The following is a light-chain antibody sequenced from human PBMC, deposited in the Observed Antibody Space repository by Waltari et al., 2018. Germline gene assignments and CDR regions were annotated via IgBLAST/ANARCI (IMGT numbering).Light chain of an antibody. J-gene: IGLJ2*01. CDR2: GKN. CDR3: NSRDSSGNHVV. CDR1: SLRNYY. Sequence: SSELTQDPAVSVALGQTVRITCQGDSLRNYYASWYQQKPGQAPVLVIYGKNNRPSGIPDRFSGSSSGNTASLTITGAQAEEEADYYCNSRDSSGNHVVFGGGTKLTVL. V-gene: IGLV3-19*01.